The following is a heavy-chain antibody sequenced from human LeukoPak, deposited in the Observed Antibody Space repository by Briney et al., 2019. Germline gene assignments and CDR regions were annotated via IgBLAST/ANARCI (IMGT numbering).Heavy chain of an antibody. CDR2: ISWNSGSI. V-gene: IGHV3-9*01. CDR3: ARDLLGRATREYYFDY. Sequence: GGSLRLSCAASGFIFDDYAMHWVRQAPGKGLEWVSGISWNSGSIDYADSVKGRFTISRDNSKNTLYLQMNSLRAEDTAVYYCARDLLGRATREYYFDYWGQGTLVTVSS. CDR1: GFIFDDYA. D-gene: IGHD1-26*01. J-gene: IGHJ4*02.